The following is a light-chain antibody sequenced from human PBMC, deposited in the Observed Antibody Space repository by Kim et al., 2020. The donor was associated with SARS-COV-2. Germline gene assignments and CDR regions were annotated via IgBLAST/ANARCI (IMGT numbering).Light chain of an antibody. V-gene: IGKV3-15*01. Sequence: SPGEMSTLSCRASQNINTNLAWYQHKPGQTPRLLIYGASSRATGILARFSGSGSGTEFTLTISSLQSEDSAVYYCQQYHAWPPITFGQGTRLEIK. CDR3: QQYHAWPPIT. J-gene: IGKJ5*01. CDR1: QNINTN. CDR2: GAS.